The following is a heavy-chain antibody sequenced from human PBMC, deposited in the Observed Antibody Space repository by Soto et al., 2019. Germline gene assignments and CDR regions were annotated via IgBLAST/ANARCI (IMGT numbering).Heavy chain of an antibody. D-gene: IGHD2-21*02. CDR2: ISAYNGNT. V-gene: IGHV1-18*01. CDR1: GYTFTSYG. J-gene: IGHJ4*02. CDR3: ARDHSYCGGDCYWTSDFDY. Sequence: ASVKVSCKASGYTFTSYGISWVRQAPGQGLEWMGWISAYNGNTNYAQKLQGRVTMTTDTSTSTAYMELRSLRSDDTAVYYCARDHSYCGGDCYWTSDFDYWGQGTLVTVSS.